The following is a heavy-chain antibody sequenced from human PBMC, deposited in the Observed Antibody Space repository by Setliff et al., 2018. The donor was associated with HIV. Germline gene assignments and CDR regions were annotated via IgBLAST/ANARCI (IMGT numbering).Heavy chain of an antibody. J-gene: IGHJ5*02. CDR1: GGSITSYY. V-gene: IGHV4-59*04. Sequence: ETLSLTCTVSGGSITSYYWSWIRQPPGKGLEWIGYIFYSGTTYYAPSLETRLTISVDTSTNQFSLKLTSVTAADTAIYFCAGDSGYPSNWFDPWGQGILVTVSS. CDR2: IFYSGTT. D-gene: IGHD3-22*01. CDR3: AGDSGYPSNWFDP.